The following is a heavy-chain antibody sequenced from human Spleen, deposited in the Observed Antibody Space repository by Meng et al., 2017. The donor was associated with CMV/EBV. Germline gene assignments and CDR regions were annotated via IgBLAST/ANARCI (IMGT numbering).Heavy chain of an antibody. CDR2: IYSGGSST. D-gene: IGHD3-3*01. CDR1: GFTFSGYE. J-gene: IGHJ4*02. CDR3: AKGGTIFGGFDY. V-gene: IGHV3-23*03. Sequence: GGSLRLSCVVSGFTFSGYEMNWVRLAPGKGLEWVSVIYSGGSSTYYADSVKGRFTISRDNSKNTLYLQMNSLRAEDTAVYYCAKGGTIFGGFDYWGQGTLVTVS.